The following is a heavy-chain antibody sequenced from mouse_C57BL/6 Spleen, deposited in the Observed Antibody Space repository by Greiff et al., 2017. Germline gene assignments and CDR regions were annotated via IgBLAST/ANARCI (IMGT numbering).Heavy chain of an antibody. D-gene: IGHD4-1*01. CDR3: AREDLTNWDGPPFDY. Sequence: VQLVESGPELVKPGASVKISCKASGYAFSSSWMNWVKQRPGKGLEWIGRIYPGDGDTNYNGKFKGKDTLTADKSSSTAFMQLSSLTSEDSAVYFCAREDLTNWDGPPFDYWGQGTTLTVSS. CDR1: GYAFSSSW. J-gene: IGHJ2*01. CDR2: IYPGDGDT. V-gene: IGHV1-82*01.